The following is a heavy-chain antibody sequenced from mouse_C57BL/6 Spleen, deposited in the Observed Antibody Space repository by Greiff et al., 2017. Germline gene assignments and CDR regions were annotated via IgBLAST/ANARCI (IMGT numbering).Heavy chain of an antibody. CDR3: ARYYYGSSSYYAMDY. V-gene: IGHV1-39*01. CDR1: GYSFTDYN. Sequence: VQLKQSGPELVKPGASVKISCKASGYSFTDYNMNWVKQSHGKSLEWIGVINPNYGTTSYNQKFKGKATLTVDQSSSTAYMQLNSLTSEDSAVYYCARYYYGSSSYYAMDYWGQGTSVTVSS. CDR2: INPNYGTT. J-gene: IGHJ4*01. D-gene: IGHD1-1*01.